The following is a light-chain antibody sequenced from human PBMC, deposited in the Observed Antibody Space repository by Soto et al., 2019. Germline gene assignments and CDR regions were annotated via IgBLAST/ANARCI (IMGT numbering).Light chain of an antibody. V-gene: IGKV1-39*01. Sequence: DIQMTQSPSSLSASVGDRVTITCRASQSISSYLNWYQQKPGKAPKLLIYAASSLQSGVPSRFSGSGSGTDFTLTISSLQPEDFATYYCQQSYSTPYVAFGQGTKVEIE. CDR2: AAS. CDR3: QQSYSTPYVA. J-gene: IGKJ1*01. CDR1: QSISSY.